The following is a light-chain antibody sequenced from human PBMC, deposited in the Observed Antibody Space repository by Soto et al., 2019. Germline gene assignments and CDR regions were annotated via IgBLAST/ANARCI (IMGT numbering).Light chain of an antibody. J-gene: IGKJ5*01. V-gene: IGKV3-15*01. Sequence: EIVMTQSPVTLSVSPGERATLSCRASQSISSNLAWHQQKPGQAPRLLIHGASTRATGIPARFSGSGSGTDFTLTISSPEPEDFAVYYCQQRSNWPPSFGQGTRLEIK. CDR1: QSISSN. CDR2: GAS. CDR3: QQRSNWPPS.